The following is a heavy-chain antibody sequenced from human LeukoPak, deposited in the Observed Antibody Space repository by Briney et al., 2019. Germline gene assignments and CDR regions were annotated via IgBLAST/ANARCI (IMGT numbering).Heavy chain of an antibody. J-gene: IGHJ4*02. V-gene: IGHV4-4*07. CDR2: IYTRGSP. D-gene: IGHD3-22*01. CDR3: ARDRHSGLVGPQAEFYFDS. CDR1: GDSLSNYY. Sequence: SESLSLTCTVSGDSLSNYYCSWVRHPAGKGLEWIGRIYTRGSPIYNPSLKSRVTMSLDTSKNQSSLKLKSMTAADTAVYFCARDRHSGLVGPQAEFYFDSWGQGTLVTVSS.